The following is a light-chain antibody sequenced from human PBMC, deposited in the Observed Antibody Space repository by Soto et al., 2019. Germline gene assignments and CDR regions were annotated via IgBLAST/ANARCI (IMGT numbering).Light chain of an antibody. V-gene: IGKV3-20*01. Sequence: EIVLTQSPGTLSLSPGERATLSCRASQSVTSSYLAWYQQKPGLAPRLLIYGASSRAAGIPDRFSGSGSGTDFTLTISRLEPEDFAVYYWQQYGRLPLTFGGGTKVEIK. CDR1: QSVTSSY. CDR2: GAS. J-gene: IGKJ4*01. CDR3: QQYGRLPLT.